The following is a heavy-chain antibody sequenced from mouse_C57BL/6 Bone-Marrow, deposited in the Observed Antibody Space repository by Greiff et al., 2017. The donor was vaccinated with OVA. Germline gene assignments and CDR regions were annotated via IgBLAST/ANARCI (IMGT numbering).Heavy chain of an antibody. J-gene: IGHJ2*01. Sequence: EVKLVESGGGLVKPGGSLKLSCAASGFTFSDYGMHWVRQAPEKGLEWVAYLSSGSSTIYYADTVKGRFTISRDNAKNTLFLQMTSLRSEDTAMYYCAGGYDYDPVYYFDYWGQGTTLTVSS. V-gene: IGHV5-17*01. CDR1: GFTFSDYG. D-gene: IGHD2-4*01. CDR3: AGGYDYDPVYYFDY. CDR2: LSSGSSTI.